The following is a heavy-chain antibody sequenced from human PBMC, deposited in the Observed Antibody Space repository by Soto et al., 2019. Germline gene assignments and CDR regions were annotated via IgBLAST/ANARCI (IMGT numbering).Heavy chain of an antibody. Sequence: PGGSLRLSCAASGFTFGAYDMQWVRQAPWKGLEWVSAISWNSGSIDYADSVKGRFTISRDNAKNSLYLQMNSLRAEDTALYYCAKSHTTSGWYVTTDYWGQGTRVTVSS. CDR3: AKSHTTSGWYVTTDY. CDR2: ISWNSGSI. D-gene: IGHD6-19*01. J-gene: IGHJ4*02. V-gene: IGHV3-9*01. CDR1: GFTFGAYD.